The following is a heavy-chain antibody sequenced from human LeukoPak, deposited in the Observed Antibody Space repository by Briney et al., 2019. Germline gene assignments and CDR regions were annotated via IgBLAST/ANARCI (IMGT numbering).Heavy chain of an antibody. D-gene: IGHD6-6*01. Sequence: GGSLRLSCAASGFPFSTYAMSWVRQAPGKGLEWVSAISAGGGATYYADSVKGRFTISRDNSKNTLYLQMNRLRVDDTAVYYCAKDGSSSPYYFDHWGQGTLVTVSS. J-gene: IGHJ4*02. V-gene: IGHV3-23*01. CDR3: AKDGSSSPYYFDH. CDR2: ISAGGGAT. CDR1: GFPFSTYA.